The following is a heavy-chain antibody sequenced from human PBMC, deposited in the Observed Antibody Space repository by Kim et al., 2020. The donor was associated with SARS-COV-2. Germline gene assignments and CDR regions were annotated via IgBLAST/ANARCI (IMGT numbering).Heavy chain of an antibody. V-gene: IGHV1-18*01. Sequence: ASVKVSCKASGYTFTSYGISWVRQAPGQGLEWMGWISAYNGNTNYAQKLQGRVTMTTDTSTSTAYMELRSLRSDDTAVYYCARDHEDIVATITWGNWFDPWGQGTLVTVSS. J-gene: IGHJ5*02. CDR2: ISAYNGNT. D-gene: IGHD5-12*01. CDR3: ARDHEDIVATITWGNWFDP. CDR1: GYTFTSYG.